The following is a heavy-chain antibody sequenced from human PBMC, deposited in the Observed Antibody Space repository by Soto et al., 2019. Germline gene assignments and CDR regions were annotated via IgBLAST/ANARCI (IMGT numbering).Heavy chain of an antibody. D-gene: IGHD3-22*01. CDR1: GFIFTNYG. CDR3: AITAWDYYDSSGTFDY. J-gene: IGHJ4*02. Sequence: PGGSLRLSCEASGFIFTNYGMHWVRQAPGKGLEWVAVVSYDGSKEYYADSVKGRFTISRDNSKNTLYLQMNSLRAEDTAVYYCAITAWDYYDSSGTFDYWGQGTLVTVSS. CDR2: VSYDGSKE. V-gene: IGHV3-30*03.